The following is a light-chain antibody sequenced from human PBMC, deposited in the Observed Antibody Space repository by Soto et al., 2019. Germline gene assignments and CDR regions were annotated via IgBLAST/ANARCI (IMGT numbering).Light chain of an antibody. Sequence: DIQMTQSPSTLSASVGDTVTVTCRASQSVSGWLAWYQQKPGEAPKILIYDASALQRGVPSRFSGSGSGTEFTLTISRLQPDDFETYYCQHYNSYSEAFGQGTKVDIK. CDR3: QHYNSYSEA. CDR2: DAS. V-gene: IGKV1-5*01. J-gene: IGKJ1*01. CDR1: QSVSGW.